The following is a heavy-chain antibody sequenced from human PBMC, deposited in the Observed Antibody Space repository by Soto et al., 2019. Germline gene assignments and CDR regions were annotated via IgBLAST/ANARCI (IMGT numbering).Heavy chain of an antibody. D-gene: IGHD1-1*01. Sequence: QVQLQESGPGLVKPSGTLSLTCAVSGGSISSSNWWSWVRQTPGKGLEWIGEIFHSGSATYNPSLKSRVTISIDKSKNQFSLKLSSVTAADTAVYYCARSQLERIVYFAYWGQGTLVTVSS. CDR3: ARSQLERIVYFAY. CDR1: GGSISSSNW. J-gene: IGHJ4*02. V-gene: IGHV4-4*02. CDR2: IFHSGSA.